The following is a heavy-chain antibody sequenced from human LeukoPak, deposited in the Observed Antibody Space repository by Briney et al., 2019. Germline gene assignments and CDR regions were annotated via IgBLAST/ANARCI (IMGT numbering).Heavy chain of an antibody. CDR2: IYYSGST. D-gene: IGHD6-13*01. Sequence: PSETLSLTCTVSGGSISSSSYYWGWIRQPPGKGLEWIGSIYYSGSTYYNPSLKSRVTISVDTSKNQFSLKLSSVTAADTAVYYCARYGIAAAKFDYWGQGTLVTVSS. J-gene: IGHJ4*02. CDR3: ARYGIAAAKFDY. V-gene: IGHV4-39*07. CDR1: GGSISSSSYY.